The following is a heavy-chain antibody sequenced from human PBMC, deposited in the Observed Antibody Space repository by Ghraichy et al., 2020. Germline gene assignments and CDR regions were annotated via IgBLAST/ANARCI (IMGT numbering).Heavy chain of an antibody. V-gene: IGHV1-2*06. CDR3: ARMAVAGTMTDY. CDR2: INPNSGGT. Sequence: ASVKVSCKASGYTFTGYYMHWVRQAPGQGLEWMGRINPNSGGTNSAQNFQDRVTMTRDTSISTAYMELSRLRSDDTAVYYCARMAVAGTMTDYWGQGTLVTVSS. D-gene: IGHD6-19*01. J-gene: IGHJ4*02. CDR1: GYTFTGYY.